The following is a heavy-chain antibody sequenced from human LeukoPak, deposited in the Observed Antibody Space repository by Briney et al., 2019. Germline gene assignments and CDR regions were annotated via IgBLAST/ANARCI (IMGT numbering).Heavy chain of an antibody. Sequence: PSETLSLTCTVPGGSISSYYWSWIRQPPGKGLEWIGYFYYSGSTNYNPSLKSRVTISVDTSKKQFSLNLSSVAAADTALYFCARGNFFGYYFDSWGRGTLVTVSS. CDR2: FYYSGST. CDR3: ARGNFFGYYFDS. D-gene: IGHD1-1*01. J-gene: IGHJ4*02. CDR1: GGSISSYY. V-gene: IGHV4-59*01.